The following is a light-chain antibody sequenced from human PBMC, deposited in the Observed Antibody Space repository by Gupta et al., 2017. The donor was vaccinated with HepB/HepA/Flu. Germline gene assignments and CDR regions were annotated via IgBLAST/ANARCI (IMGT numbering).Light chain of an antibody. Sequence: DIVMTPSPDSLAVSLGETATINCKSSQSVLYSSNNKNYLAWYQQKPGQPPKLLIYWASTRESGVPDRFSGSGSGTDFTLTISSLQAEDVAVYYCQQYYSTPRSFGQGTKLEIK. CDR3: QQYYSTPRS. CDR1: QSVLYSSNNKNY. CDR2: WAS. J-gene: IGKJ2*04. V-gene: IGKV4-1*01.